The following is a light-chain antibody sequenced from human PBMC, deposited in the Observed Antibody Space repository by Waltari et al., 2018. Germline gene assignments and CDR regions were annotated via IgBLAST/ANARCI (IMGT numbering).Light chain of an antibody. J-gene: IGLJ1*01. CDR2: DVN. CDR3: SSYTTGSTRYV. V-gene: IGLV2-14*03. Sequence: YALTPTSYVSGSPGQSTTISCPGHSSASRAYKFVSWDQKHPGKAPKVMIYDVNNRPAGVSSRFSGSKSGNTASLTISGLQAEDEADYYCSSYTTGSTRYVFGSGTKVTVL. CDR1: SSASRAYKF.